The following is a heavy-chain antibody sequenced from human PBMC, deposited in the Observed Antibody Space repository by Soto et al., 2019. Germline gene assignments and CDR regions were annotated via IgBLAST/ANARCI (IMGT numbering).Heavy chain of an antibody. CDR2: IYYSGST. J-gene: IGHJ4*02. Sequence: PSEILCLTYSVSGASISSRSYYCGWIRQPPGKRLEWIGSIYYSGSTYYNPSLKSRVAISVDTPKNQLSLKLKSVTAADTAIYYCARRTVNIRTFYSGLKTHCFDYWGQGAPVTVSS. D-gene: IGHD6-19*01. V-gene: IGHV4-39*01. CDR1: GASISSRSYY. CDR3: ARRTVNIRTFYSGLKTHCFDY.